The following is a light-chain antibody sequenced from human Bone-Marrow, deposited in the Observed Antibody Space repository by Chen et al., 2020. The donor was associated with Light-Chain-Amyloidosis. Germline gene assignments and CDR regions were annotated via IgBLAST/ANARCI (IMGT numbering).Light chain of an antibody. CDR1: SGSIATNY. Sequence: NFMLTQPHSVSESPGKTVIISCTRSSGSIATNYVQWYQQRPGSSPTTVIYEDDQRPSGVPDRFSGSLDRSSNSASLTISGLKTEDEADYYCQSYQGSSQGVFGGGTTLTVL. CDR3: QSYQGSSQGV. J-gene: IGLJ3*02. V-gene: IGLV6-57*01. CDR2: EDD.